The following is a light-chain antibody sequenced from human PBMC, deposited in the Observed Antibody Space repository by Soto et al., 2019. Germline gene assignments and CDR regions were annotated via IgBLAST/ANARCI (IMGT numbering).Light chain of an antibody. CDR2: EVS. CDR3: SSYAGSNNLGV. CDR1: SSDVGGYNY. Sequence: QAVVTQPPSASGSPGQSVTISCTGTSSDVGGYNYVSWYQQHPGKAPKVMIYEVSKRPSGVPDRFSGSKSGNTASLTVSGLQAEDEADYYCSSYAGSNNLGVFGGGTKVTVL. J-gene: IGLJ2*01. V-gene: IGLV2-8*01.